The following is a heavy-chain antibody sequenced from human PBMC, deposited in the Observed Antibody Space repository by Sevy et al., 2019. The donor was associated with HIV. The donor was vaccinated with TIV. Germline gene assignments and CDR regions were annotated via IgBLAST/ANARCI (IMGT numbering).Heavy chain of an antibody. Sequence: GGSLRLSCAASGFTFSSYAMSWVRQAPGKGLEWVSAISGSGGSTYYADSVKGRFTISRDNSKNTRYLQMNSLRAEDTAVYYCAKKLYYVILTSYYLHYGMDVWGQGTTVTVSS. V-gene: IGHV3-23*01. J-gene: IGHJ6*02. CDR2: ISGSGGST. D-gene: IGHD3-9*01. CDR3: AKKLYYVILTSYYLHYGMDV. CDR1: GFTFSSYA.